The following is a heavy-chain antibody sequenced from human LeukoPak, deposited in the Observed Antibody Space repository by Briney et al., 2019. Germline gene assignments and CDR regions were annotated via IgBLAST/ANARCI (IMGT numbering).Heavy chain of an antibody. CDR2: IKQDGSEK. CDR3: AKDYSGSWYYFDY. D-gene: IGHD6-13*01. CDR1: GFTFSSYW. Sequence: SGGSLRLSCAASGFTFSSYWMSWVRQAPGKGLEWVANIKQDGSEKYYVDSVKGRFTISRDNAKNSLYLQMNSLRAEDTALYYCAKDYSGSWYYFDYWGQGTLVTVSS. J-gene: IGHJ4*02. V-gene: IGHV3-7*03.